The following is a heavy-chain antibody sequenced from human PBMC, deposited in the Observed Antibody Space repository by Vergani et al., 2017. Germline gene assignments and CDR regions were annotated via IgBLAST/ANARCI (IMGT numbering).Heavy chain of an antibody. V-gene: IGHV3-23*01. Sequence: EVHLLESGGGQVEAGGSLRLSCVASGFTFSNSAMSWVPQTSGKGLEWVSAISWHGDRTYYADSVKGRFTISRDNSKNTVYLQMNSLKAEDRATYYCAREERSNTSPFVGDWGQGTLVTV. CDR1: GFTFSNSA. CDR3: AREERSNTSPFVGD. J-gene: IGHJ4*02. CDR2: ISWHGDRT. D-gene: IGHD2/OR15-2a*01.